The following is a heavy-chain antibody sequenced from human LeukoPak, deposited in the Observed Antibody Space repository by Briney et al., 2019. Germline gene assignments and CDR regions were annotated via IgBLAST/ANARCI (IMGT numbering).Heavy chain of an antibody. Sequence: GESLKISCKGSGYSFATYWIAWVRQKPGKGLEWMGIIYPDESNIRYSPSFQGQVTISADKSISTAYLQWSSLKASDTAIYYCARPPSRGYSSSFEYWGQGTLVTVSS. D-gene: IGHD2-2*03. J-gene: IGHJ4*02. V-gene: IGHV5-51*01. CDR2: IYPDESNI. CDR3: ARPPSRGYSSSFEY. CDR1: GYSFATYW.